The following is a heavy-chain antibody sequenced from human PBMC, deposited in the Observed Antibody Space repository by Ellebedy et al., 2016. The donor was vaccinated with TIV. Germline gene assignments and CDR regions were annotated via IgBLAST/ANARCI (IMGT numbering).Heavy chain of an antibody. CDR1: GYTFTLYA. J-gene: IGHJ6*03. D-gene: IGHD3-10*01. CDR2: INTAYGDT. V-gene: IGHV1-3*04. Sequence: AASVQVSCKASGYTFTLYAIHWVRQAPGQRLEWIGCINTAYGDTKSSQQFEGRITITRDTSASTAYMELSSLRSEDTAVYYCARDKAYGSGSRTMDVWGKGTTVTVSS. CDR3: ARDKAYGSGSRTMDV.